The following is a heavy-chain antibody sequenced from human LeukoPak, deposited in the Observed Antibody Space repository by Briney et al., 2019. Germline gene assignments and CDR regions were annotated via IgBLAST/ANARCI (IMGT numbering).Heavy chain of an antibody. CDR3: ARWGKDGSSWDGGDYYYGMDV. CDR2: ISSSGSTI. CDR1: GFTFSSYE. V-gene: IGHV3-48*03. Sequence: GGSLRLSCAASGFTFSSYEVNWVRQAPGKGLEWVSYISSSGSTIYYADSVKGRFTISRDNAKNSLYLQMNSLRAEDTAVYYCARWGKDGSSWDGGDYYYGMDVWGQGTTVTVS. J-gene: IGHJ6*02. D-gene: IGHD6-13*01.